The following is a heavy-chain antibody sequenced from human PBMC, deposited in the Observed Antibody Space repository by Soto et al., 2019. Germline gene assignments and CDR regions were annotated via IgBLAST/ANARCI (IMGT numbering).Heavy chain of an antibody. CDR2: MSSSGNNI. CDR1: GITFSDCY. J-gene: IGHJ6*02. Sequence: QVHLVESGGGLVKPGGSLRLSCAASGITFSDCYMNWIRQAPGKGLAWVSYMSSSGNNINYAGSVRGRFTVSRDNAKNSLDLQMNGVRGEDTAIYYCAGVRFGQWGYAMDVWGQGTTVTVSS. CDR3: AGVRFGQWGYAMDV. V-gene: IGHV3-11*01. D-gene: IGHD3-10*01.